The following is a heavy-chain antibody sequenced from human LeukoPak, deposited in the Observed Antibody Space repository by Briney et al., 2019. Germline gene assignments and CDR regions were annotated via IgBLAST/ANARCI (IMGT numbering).Heavy chain of an antibody. Sequence: ASVKVSCKASGYTFTSYDTNWVRQATGQGLEWMGWMNPNSGNTGYAQKFQGRVTMTRNTSISTAYMELSSLRSEDTAVYYCARVGVRLRGPVYNWFDPWGQGTLVTVSS. CDR1: GYTFTSYD. CDR3: ARVGVRLRGPVYNWFDP. CDR2: MNPNSGNT. D-gene: IGHD4-17*01. V-gene: IGHV1-8*01. J-gene: IGHJ5*02.